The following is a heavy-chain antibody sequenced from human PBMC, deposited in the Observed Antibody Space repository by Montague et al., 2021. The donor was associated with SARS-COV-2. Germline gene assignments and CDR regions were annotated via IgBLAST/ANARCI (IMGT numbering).Heavy chain of an antibody. D-gene: IGHD3-10*01. CDR1: GFPSSSYG. CDR2: IWYDGSNK. Sequence: SLRLSCAASGFPSSSYGMHWVRQAPGKGLEWAAVIWYDGSNKYYADSVKGRFTISRDNSMNTLYLQMNSLRAEDTAVYYCARDRYYYGSGSLDAFDIWGQGTMVTVSS. CDR3: ARDRYYYGSGSLDAFDI. V-gene: IGHV3-33*01. J-gene: IGHJ3*02.